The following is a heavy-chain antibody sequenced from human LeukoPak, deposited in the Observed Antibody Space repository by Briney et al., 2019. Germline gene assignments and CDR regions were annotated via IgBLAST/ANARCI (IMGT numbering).Heavy chain of an antibody. CDR3: ATGTVVVPAAIYYYYMDV. CDR2: FDPEDGET. CDR1: GYTLTELS. V-gene: IGHV1-24*01. Sequence: GASVKVSCKGSGYTLTELSMHWVRQAPGKGLEWMGGFDPEDGETIYAQKFQGRVTMTEDTSTDTAYMELSSLRSEDTAVYYCATGTVVVPAAIYYYYMDVRGKGTTVTVSS. D-gene: IGHD2-2*02. J-gene: IGHJ6*03.